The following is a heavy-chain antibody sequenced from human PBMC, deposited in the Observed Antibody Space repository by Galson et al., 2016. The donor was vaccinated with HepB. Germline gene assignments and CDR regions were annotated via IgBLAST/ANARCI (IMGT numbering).Heavy chain of an antibody. CDR2: ISGTGTYI. J-gene: IGHJ4*02. V-gene: IGHV3-21*04. CDR1: GFTFSDHY. Sequence: SLRLSCAASGFTFSDHYMDWVRQAPGKGLEWVSSISGTGTYIYYAESVKGRFTISRDNAKNLLYLQMNSLRAEDTAVYYCARGNYGDPFDYWGQGTLVTVSS. D-gene: IGHD4-17*01. CDR3: ARGNYGDPFDY.